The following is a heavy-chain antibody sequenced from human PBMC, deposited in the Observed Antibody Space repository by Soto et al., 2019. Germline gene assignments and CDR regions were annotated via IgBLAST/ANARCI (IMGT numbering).Heavy chain of an antibody. Sequence: SVKVSCKASGFTFTSSAMQWVRQARGQRLEWIGWIVVGSGNTNYAQKFQERVTITRDMSTSTAYMELSSLRSEDTAVYYCAADPGAGYDFWSGYNNFDYWGQGTLVTVSS. CDR1: GFTFTSSA. J-gene: IGHJ4*02. CDR2: IVVGSGNT. D-gene: IGHD3-3*01. CDR3: AADPGAGYDFWSGYNNFDY. V-gene: IGHV1-58*02.